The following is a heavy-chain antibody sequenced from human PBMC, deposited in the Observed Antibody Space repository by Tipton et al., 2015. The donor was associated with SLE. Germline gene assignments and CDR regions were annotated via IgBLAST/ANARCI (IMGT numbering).Heavy chain of an antibody. CDR2: IYYSGSA. D-gene: IGHD2-15*01. CDR3: ARVRWELPPNDALDI. V-gene: IGHV4-61*01. J-gene: IGHJ3*02. CDR1: GASVSSTSHY. Sequence: TLSLTCTVSGASVSSTSHYWTWIRQPPGKGLEWIGYIYYSGSAYYNPSLKSRVTISVDTSKNQFSLKLTSVTAADTAVYYCARVRWELPPNDALDIWGQGTMVTVSS.